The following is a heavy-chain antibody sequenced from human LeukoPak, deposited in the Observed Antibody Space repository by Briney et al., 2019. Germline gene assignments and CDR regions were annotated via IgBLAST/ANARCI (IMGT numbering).Heavy chain of an antibody. CDR2: NSGSGGST. D-gene: IGHD5-18*01. J-gene: IGHJ4*02. CDR3: AKARGYSYGESIDY. CDR1: GFTFSSYG. V-gene: IGHV3-23*01. Sequence: PGGSLRLSCAASGFTFSSYGMSWVRQAPGKGLECVSANSGSGGSTYYADSVKGRVTISRDNSKNTLYLQMNSLRAEETAVYYCAKARGYSYGESIDYWGQGTLVTVSS.